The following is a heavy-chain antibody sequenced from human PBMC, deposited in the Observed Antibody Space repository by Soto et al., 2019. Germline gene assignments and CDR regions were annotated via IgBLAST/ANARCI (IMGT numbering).Heavy chain of an antibody. Sequence: PGGSLRLSCAASGFTFDDYAMHWVRQAPGKGLEWVSLISWDGGSTYYAGSVKGRFTISRDNSKNSLYLQMNSLRAEDTALYYCAKNRISYYYYYGMDVWGQGTTVTVSS. J-gene: IGHJ6*02. CDR2: ISWDGGST. CDR1: GFTFDDYA. V-gene: IGHV3-43D*04. CDR3: AKNRISYYYYYGMDV.